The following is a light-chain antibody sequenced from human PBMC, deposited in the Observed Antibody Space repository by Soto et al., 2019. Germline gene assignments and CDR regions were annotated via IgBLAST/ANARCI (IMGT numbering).Light chain of an antibody. Sequence: QSVLTQPASVSGSPRQSITISCTGASSDVGGYTYVSWYQQHPGKAPKLMIYEFNNRPSGVSNRFSGSKSGNAASLTISGLQAEDEADYYCSPYTSSSTLYVFGTGTKVTVL. CDR3: SPYTSSSTLYV. CDR2: EFN. CDR1: SSDVGGYTY. V-gene: IGLV2-14*01. J-gene: IGLJ1*01.